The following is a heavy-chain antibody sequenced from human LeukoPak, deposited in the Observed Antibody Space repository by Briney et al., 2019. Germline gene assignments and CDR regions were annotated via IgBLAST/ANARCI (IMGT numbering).Heavy chain of an antibody. J-gene: IGHJ4*02. D-gene: IGHD3-3*01. CDR3: AKGLRFLEWLTDFDY. V-gene: IGHV3-30*18. CDR2: TSYHGSNK. CDR1: GLTFSSYG. Sequence: GGSLRLSCAASGLTFSSYGMHWVRQAPGKGLEWVAVTSYHGSNKYYADSVKGRFTISRDNSKNTLYLQMNSLRAEDTALYYCAKGLRFLEWLTDFDYWGQGTLVTVSS.